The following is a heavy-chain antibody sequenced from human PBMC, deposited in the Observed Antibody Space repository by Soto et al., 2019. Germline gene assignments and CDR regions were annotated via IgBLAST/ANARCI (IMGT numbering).Heavy chain of an antibody. CDR3: ARDRGAV. D-gene: IGHD3-10*01. Sequence: QVQLVQSGAEVKKPGSSVKVSCKASAGTFSSYAINWVRQAPGEGLEWMGGIIASFGTADYAQKFQGRVTITADESTSTAYMEVKSLRSEDTAAYYCARDRGAVWGQGTLVTVSS. CDR2: IIASFGTA. J-gene: IGHJ4*02. CDR1: AGTFSSYA. V-gene: IGHV1-69*01.